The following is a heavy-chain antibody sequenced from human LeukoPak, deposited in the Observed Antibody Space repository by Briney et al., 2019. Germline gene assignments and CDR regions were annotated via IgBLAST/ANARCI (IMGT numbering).Heavy chain of an antibody. CDR3: ARDWGTAGPRLYFDY. D-gene: IGHD1-1*01. J-gene: IGHJ4*02. V-gene: IGHV1-3*01. CDR1: GYTFTSYA. CDR2: INAGNGNT. Sequence: ASVKVSCKASGYTFTSYAMHWVRQAPGQRLEWMGWINAGNGNTKYSQKFQGRVTITRDTSASTAYMELSSLRSEDTAVYYCARDWGTAGPRLYFDYWGQGTLVTVSS.